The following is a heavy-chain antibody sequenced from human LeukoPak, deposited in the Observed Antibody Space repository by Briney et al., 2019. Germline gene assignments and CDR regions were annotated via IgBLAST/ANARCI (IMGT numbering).Heavy chain of an antibody. Sequence: SETLSLTCTVSGGSISSSSYYWGWIRQPPGKGLEWIGSIYYSGSTYYNPSLKSRVTISVDTSKNQFSLKLSSVTAADTAAYYCARQGIAAAGPPIGYWGQGTLVTVSS. CDR2: IYYSGST. CDR1: GGSISSSSYY. J-gene: IGHJ4*02. V-gene: IGHV4-39*01. CDR3: ARQGIAAAGPPIGY. D-gene: IGHD6-13*01.